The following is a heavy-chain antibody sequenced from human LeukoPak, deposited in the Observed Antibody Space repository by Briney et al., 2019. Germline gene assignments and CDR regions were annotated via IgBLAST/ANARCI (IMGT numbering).Heavy chain of an antibody. J-gene: IGHJ5*02. D-gene: IGHD3-10*01. V-gene: IGHV4-4*07. CDR1: GGSISSYY. Sequence: PSETLSLTCTVSGGSISSYYWSWIRQPSGKGLEWIGRIYTSGSTNYNPSLKSRVTMSVDRSKNQFSLKLSSVTAADTAVYYCARDEVTMVRGVIIGNWFDPWGQGTLVTVSS. CDR3: ARDEVTMVRGVIIGNWFDP. CDR2: IYTSGST.